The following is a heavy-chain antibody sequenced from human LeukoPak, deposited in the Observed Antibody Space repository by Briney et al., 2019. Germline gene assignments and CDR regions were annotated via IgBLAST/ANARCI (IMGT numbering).Heavy chain of an antibody. Sequence: PSETLSLTCTVSGASISSSSYYWGWIRQPPGKGLEWIGNIYYGGSTYYNPSLKSRVTISVDTSKSQFSLKLSSVTAADTAVYYCAGGITMIVVVTDDAFDIWGQGTMVTVSS. D-gene: IGHD3-22*01. J-gene: IGHJ3*02. CDR2: IYYGGST. CDR1: GASISSSSYY. V-gene: IGHV4-39*07. CDR3: AGGITMIVVVTDDAFDI.